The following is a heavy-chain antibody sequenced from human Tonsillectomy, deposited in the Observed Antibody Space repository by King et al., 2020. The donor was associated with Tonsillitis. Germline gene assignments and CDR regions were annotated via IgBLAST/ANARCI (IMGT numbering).Heavy chain of an antibody. CDR2: IRYDGSNK. V-gene: IGHV3-30*02. CDR1: GFTFSTYD. CDR3: AEVGSMGSNYYYYGMYV. Sequence: VQLVESGGGVVQPGGPLRLSCAASGFTFSTYDMHWVRQAPGKGREGVAFIRYDGSNKYYTDTVKGRITISRDNSKNTLYLQMNSLRAENTAVYYCAEVGSMGSNYYYYGMYVWGQGTTVTVSS. J-gene: IGHJ6*02. D-gene: IGHD3-10*01.